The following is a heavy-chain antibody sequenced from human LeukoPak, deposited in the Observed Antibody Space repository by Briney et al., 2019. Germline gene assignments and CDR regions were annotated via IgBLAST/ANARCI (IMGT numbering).Heavy chain of an antibody. V-gene: IGHV4-30-4*08. CDR3: AREDRWELRAFDI. Sequence: SETLSLTCTVSGGSVSSTHYWGWIRQPPGKGLEWIGYIYYSGSTYYNPSLKSRVTISVDTSKNQFSLKLSSVTAADTAVYYCAREDRWELRAFDIWGQGTMVTVSS. CDR2: IYYSGST. CDR1: GGSVSSTHY. J-gene: IGHJ3*02. D-gene: IGHD2-15*01.